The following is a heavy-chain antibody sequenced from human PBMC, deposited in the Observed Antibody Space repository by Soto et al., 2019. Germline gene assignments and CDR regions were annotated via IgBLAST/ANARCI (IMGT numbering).Heavy chain of an antibody. Sequence: QVQLVQSGAEVKRPGSSVMISCKASGGTFSSYSINWVRQAPGQGLEWMGRIIPSLDISNYAQRIQGRTTITADKSTSTAYMELSSLTSEETAVYYCARLNATLVFDSWGRGTLVTVSS. D-gene: IGHD3-10*01. CDR2: IIPSLDIS. CDR3: ARLNATLVFDS. V-gene: IGHV1-69*02. J-gene: IGHJ4*02. CDR1: GGTFSSYS.